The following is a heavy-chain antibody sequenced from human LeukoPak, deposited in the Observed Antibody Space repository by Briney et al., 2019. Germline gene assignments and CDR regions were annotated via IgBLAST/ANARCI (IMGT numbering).Heavy chain of an antibody. D-gene: IGHD3-22*01. CDR3: ARDLFGYYVRPSENAFDI. J-gene: IGHJ3*02. Sequence: ETLSLTCTVSGGSISSSSYYWGWIRQPPGKGLEWVSAISGSGGSTYYADSVKGRFTISRDNSKNTLYLQMNSLRAEDTAVYYCARDLFGYYVRPSENAFDIWGQGTMVTVSS. CDR1: GGSISSSSYY. V-gene: IGHV3-23*01. CDR2: ISGSGGST.